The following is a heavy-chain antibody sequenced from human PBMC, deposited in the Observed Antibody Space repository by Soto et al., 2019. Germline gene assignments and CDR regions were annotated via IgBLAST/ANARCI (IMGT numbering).Heavy chain of an antibody. D-gene: IGHD5-12*01. CDR3: ARHIGINWFDP. CDR1: GFTFSSYA. V-gene: IGHV3-23*01. J-gene: IGHJ5*02. CDR2: ISGSGGST. Sequence: PGGSLRLSCAASGFTFSSYAMSWVRQAPGKGLEWVSAISGSGGSTYYADSVKGQVTISADKSISTAYLQWSSLKASDTAMYYCARHIGINWFDPWGQGTLVTVSS.